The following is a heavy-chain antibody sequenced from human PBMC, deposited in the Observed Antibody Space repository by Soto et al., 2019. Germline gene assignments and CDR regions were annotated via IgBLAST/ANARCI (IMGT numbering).Heavy chain of an antibody. J-gene: IGHJ3*02. Sequence: PSETLSLTCAVSGGSVRGDSWIWVRQTPGKGPEWIVTSYYTGSTLYNPSLQSRVTFSVDTSKDQFSLKLKSVTAADTAIDYCLRWNAIDTRGPGIIVTVSS. CDR3: LRWNAIDT. CDR1: GGSVRGDS. CDR2: SYYTGST. V-gene: IGHV4-59*02.